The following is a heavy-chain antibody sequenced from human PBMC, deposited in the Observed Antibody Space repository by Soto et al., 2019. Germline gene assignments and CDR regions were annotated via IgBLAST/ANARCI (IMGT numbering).Heavy chain of an antibody. D-gene: IGHD5-12*01. J-gene: IGHJ4*02. V-gene: IGHV4-59*01. CDR3: ARGEDGYNDDY. CDR1: GGSISSYY. Sequence: QVQLQESGPGLVKPSETLSLTCTVSGGSISSYYWSWIRQPPGKGLEWIGYIYYSGSTNYNPSLKSRVTISVDTSKNQFSLKLSSVTAADTAVYYCARGEDGYNDDYWGQGTLVTVSS. CDR2: IYYSGST.